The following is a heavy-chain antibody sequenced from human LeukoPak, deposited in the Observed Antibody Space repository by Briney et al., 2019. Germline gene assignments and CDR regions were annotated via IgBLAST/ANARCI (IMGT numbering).Heavy chain of an antibody. Sequence: PSETLPLTCTVSGGSISNYYWSWIRQPAGKGLEYIGRIYSTGNTNYNPSLKSRVTMAVDTSNNQLSLKLTSVTAADTALYFCARGPGYTGSYSFDYWGPGTLVTVSS. V-gene: IGHV4-4*07. CDR1: GGSISNYY. J-gene: IGHJ4*02. D-gene: IGHD1-26*01. CDR3: ARGPGYTGSYSFDY. CDR2: IYSTGNT.